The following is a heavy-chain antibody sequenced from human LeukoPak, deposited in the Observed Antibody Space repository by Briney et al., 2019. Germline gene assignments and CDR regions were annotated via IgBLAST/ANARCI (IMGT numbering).Heavy chain of an antibody. J-gene: IGHJ4*02. CDR3: ARHQLRFLDIDY. V-gene: IGHV1-8*01. Sequence: ASVKVSCKASGYTFTSYDINWVRQATGQGLEWMGWMNPNSGNTGYAQKFQGRVTMTRNTSISTAYMELSSLRSEDTAVYYCARHQLRFLDIDYWGQGTLVTVSS. D-gene: IGHD3-3*01. CDR2: MNPNSGNT. CDR1: GYTFTSYD.